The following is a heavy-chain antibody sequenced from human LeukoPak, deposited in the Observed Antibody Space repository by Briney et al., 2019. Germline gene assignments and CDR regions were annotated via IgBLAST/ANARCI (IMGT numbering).Heavy chain of an antibody. CDR2: INHSGST. D-gene: IGHD5-18*01. Sequence: PSETLSLTCAVYGGSFSGYYWSWIRQPPGKGLEWIGEINHSGSTNYNPSLKSRVTISVDTSKNQFSLKLSSVTAADTAVYYCARLWIQLWSDNWFDPWGQGTLVTVPS. V-gene: IGHV4-34*01. CDR3: ARLWIQLWSDNWFDP. J-gene: IGHJ5*02. CDR1: GGSFSGYY.